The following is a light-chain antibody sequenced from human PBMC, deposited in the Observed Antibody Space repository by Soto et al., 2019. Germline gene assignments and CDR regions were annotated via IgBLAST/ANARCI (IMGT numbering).Light chain of an antibody. CDR2: DVT. J-gene: IGLJ1*01. Sequence: ALTQPASVSGSPGQSIAISCTGTSSDVGAYNSVSWYQQYPGKAPKLMIHDVTNRPSGVSDRFSGSKSGNTASLTISGLQAEDEADYYCSSYTSSSSYVFGSGTKLTVL. CDR1: SSDVGAYNS. V-gene: IGLV2-14*01. CDR3: SSYTSSSSYV.